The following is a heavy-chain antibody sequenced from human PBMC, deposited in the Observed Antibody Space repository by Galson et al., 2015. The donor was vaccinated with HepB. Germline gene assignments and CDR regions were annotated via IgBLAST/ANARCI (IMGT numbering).Heavy chain of an antibody. D-gene: IGHD1-1*01. CDR3: ARLDGPVDV. V-gene: IGHV3-21*01. CDR1: GFTFSTST. Sequence: SLRLSCAASGFTFSTSTMNWVRQAPGKGPEWVSSMTWSGSYISYLDSVRGRFTISRDNAKNSLDLQMNSLRAEDSAVYYCARLDGPVDVWGQGTTVTVSS. CDR2: MTWSGSYI. J-gene: IGHJ6*02.